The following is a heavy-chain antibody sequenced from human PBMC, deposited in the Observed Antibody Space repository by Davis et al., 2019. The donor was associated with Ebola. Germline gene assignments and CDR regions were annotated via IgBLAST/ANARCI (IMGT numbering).Heavy chain of an antibody. CDR1: GFTFSSYW. V-gene: IGHV3-7*01. Sequence: GESLKISCAASGFTFSSYWMSWVRQAPGKGLEWVANIKQDGSEKYYVDSVKGRFTISRDNSKNTLYLQMNSLRAEDTAVYYCAKAREGSCYTWGQGTLVTVSS. D-gene: IGHD2-2*02. CDR3: AKAREGSCYT. CDR2: IKQDGSEK. J-gene: IGHJ4*02.